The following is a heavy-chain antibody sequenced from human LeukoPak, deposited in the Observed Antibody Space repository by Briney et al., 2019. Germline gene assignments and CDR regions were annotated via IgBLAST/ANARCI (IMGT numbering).Heavy chain of an antibody. V-gene: IGHV1-2*02. J-gene: IGHJ1*01. D-gene: IGHD1-26*01. CDR1: GYSFSGHY. CDR2: ISPNSGGT. CDR3: ARGGLSGSYYDYFHH. Sequence: ASVKVSCKASGYSFSGHYMHWVRQAPGQGPEWMGWISPNSGGTNYAQKFQGRVTMTGDTSISTAYMELSRLRSDDTAVFYCARGGLSGSYYDYFHHWGPGTLVTVSS.